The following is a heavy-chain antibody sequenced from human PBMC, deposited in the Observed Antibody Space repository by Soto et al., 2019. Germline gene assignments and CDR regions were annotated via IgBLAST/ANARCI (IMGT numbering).Heavy chain of an antibody. J-gene: IGHJ4*02. Sequence: VQLVDSGGGLLQPGGSLRLSCVASGFTFRSFSLNWVRQAPGKGLEWVSYISGTDTAYYADSVKGRFTISRDSDKNSVYLHMTSVREEDTAVYYCARGPAATAFYFDYWGQGTPVTVSS. D-gene: IGHD6-25*01. V-gene: IGHV3-48*02. CDR1: GFTFRSFS. CDR2: ISGTDTA. CDR3: ARGPAATAFYFDY.